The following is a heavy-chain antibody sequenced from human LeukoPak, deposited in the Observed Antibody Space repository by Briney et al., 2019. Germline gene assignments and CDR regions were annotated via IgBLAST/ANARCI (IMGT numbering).Heavy chain of an antibody. CDR2: INPNSGGT. CDR1: GYTFTSYG. J-gene: IGHJ4*02. V-gene: IGHV1-2*02. D-gene: IGHD2-2*01. Sequence: ASVKVSCKASGYTFTSYGIRWVRQAPGQGLEWMGWINPNSGGTNYAQKFQGRVTMTRDTSISTAYMELSRLRSDDTAVYYCARTPLSVVPAAQAIDYWGQGTLVTVSS. CDR3: ARTPLSVVPAAQAIDY.